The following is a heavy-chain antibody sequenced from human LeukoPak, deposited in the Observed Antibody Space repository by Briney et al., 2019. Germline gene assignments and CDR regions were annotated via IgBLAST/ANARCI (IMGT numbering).Heavy chain of an antibody. CDR1: GGAISSNY. Sequence: PSETLSLTCAVSGGAISSNYWSWIRQPPGKGLEWIGFIHTSGSTNNTPSLKSRVTISVDTSKNQFSLKLSSVTAADTAVYYCGRLVYSLDGSGYNWFDPWGQGTLVTVSS. CDR2: IHTSGST. CDR3: GRLVYSLDGSGYNWFDP. D-gene: IGHD2-15*01. V-gene: IGHV4-4*09. J-gene: IGHJ5*02.